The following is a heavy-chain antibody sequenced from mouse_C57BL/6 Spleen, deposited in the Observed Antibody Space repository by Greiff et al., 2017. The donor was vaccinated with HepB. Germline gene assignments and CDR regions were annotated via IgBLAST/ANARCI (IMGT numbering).Heavy chain of an antibody. D-gene: IGHD4-1*01. CDR1: GFTFNTYA. Sequence: EVMLVESGGGLVQPKGSLKLSCAASGFTFNTYAMHWVRQAPGKGLEWVARIRSKSSNYATYYADSVKDRFTISRDDSQSMLYLQMNNLKTEDTAMYYCVREGRGLGYWYFDVWGTGTTVTVSS. CDR3: VREGRGLGYWYFDV. V-gene: IGHV10-3*01. J-gene: IGHJ1*03. CDR2: IRSKSSNYAT.